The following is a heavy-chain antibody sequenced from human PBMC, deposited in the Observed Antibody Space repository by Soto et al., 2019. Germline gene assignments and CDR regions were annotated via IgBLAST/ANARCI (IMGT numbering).Heavy chain of an antibody. CDR2: IYHSGST. CDR3: VKHRGNPSGAFDI. CDR1: GGSISSVGYS. V-gene: IGHV4-30-2*01. Sequence: PSETLSLTCAVSGGSISSVGYSWSRIRQPPGKGLEWIGDIYHSGSTYYADSVKGRFTISRDNSKSTVSLHMNSLRAEDTAVYYCVKHRGNPSGAFDIWGQGTMVTVSS. D-gene: IGHD3-10*01. J-gene: IGHJ3*02.